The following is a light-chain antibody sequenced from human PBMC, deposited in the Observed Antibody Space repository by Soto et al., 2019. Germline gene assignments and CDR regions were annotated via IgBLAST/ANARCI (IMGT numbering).Light chain of an antibody. CDR3: SSYTSSSTLDVV. J-gene: IGLJ2*01. CDR2: DVS. CDR1: SSDVGGYNY. V-gene: IGLV2-14*01. Sequence: QSALTQPASVSGSPGQSITISCTGTSSDVGGYNYVSWYQQHPGKAPKLMIYDVSNRPSGVSNRFSGSKSGNTASLTISGLQAEDEADYYCSSYTSSSTLDVVFGGG.